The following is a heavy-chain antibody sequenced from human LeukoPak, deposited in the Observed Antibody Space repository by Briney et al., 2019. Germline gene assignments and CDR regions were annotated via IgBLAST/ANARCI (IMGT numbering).Heavy chain of an antibody. CDR1: GFTFSSYW. D-gene: IGHD6-6*01. Sequence: GGSLRLSCAAPGFTFSSYWMSWVRQAPGKGLEWVVNIKQDGSEKYYVDSVKGRFTISRDNAKNSLYLQMNSLRAEDTAVYYCARGSIAAPYWGQGTLVTVSS. J-gene: IGHJ4*02. V-gene: IGHV3-7*01. CDR3: ARGSIAAPY. CDR2: IKQDGSEK.